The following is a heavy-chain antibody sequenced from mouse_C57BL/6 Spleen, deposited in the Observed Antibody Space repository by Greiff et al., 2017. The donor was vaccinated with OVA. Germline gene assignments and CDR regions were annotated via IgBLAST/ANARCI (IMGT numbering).Heavy chain of an antibody. J-gene: IGHJ4*01. CDR1: GFTFSSYA. D-gene: IGHD2-4*01. CDR2: ISDGGSYT. Sequence: EVMLVESGGGLVKPGGSLKLSCAASGFTFSSYAMSWVRQTPEKRLEWVATISDGGSYTYYPDNVKGRFTISRDNAKNNLYLQMSHLKSEDTAMYYCARAGYYDYDGYAMDYWGQGTSVTVSS. V-gene: IGHV5-4*03. CDR3: ARAGYYDYDGYAMDY.